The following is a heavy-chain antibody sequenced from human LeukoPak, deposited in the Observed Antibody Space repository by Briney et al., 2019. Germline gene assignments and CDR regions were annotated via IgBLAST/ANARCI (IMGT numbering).Heavy chain of an antibody. V-gene: IGHV4-31*03. CDR2: IYYSGST. CDR3: ARGTLSTHDY. Sequence: SETLSLTCSVYGGSISSGGYHWNWIRQHPGKGLEWIGYIYYSGSTYYNPSLKSRVTISVDTSKNQFSLRLSSVTAADTAVYYCARGTLSTHDYWGQGTLVTVSS. D-gene: IGHD2-2*01. J-gene: IGHJ4*02. CDR1: GGSISSGGYH.